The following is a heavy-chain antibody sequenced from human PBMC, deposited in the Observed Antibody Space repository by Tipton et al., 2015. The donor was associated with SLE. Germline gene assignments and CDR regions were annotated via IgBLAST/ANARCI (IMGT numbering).Heavy chain of an antibody. J-gene: IGHJ4*02. Sequence: TLSLTCTVSNGSISSGDFYWSWIRQQPGKGLEWIGSIYYSGATSSNSSLRSRRTLSVDTSKNLFSLNLYSVTAADPAVYFCARGGSPFEVWGRGIRVSVSS. V-gene: IGHV4-31*03. CDR2: IYYSGAT. CDR1: NGSISSGDFY. CDR3: ARGGSPFEV. D-gene: IGHD3-9*01.